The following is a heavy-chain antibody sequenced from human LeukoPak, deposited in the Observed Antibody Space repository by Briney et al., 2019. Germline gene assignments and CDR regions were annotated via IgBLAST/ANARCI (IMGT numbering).Heavy chain of an antibody. Sequence: SVKVSCKASGGTFSSYAISWVRQAPGQGLEWMGRIIPIFGTANYAQKFQGRVTITTDESTSTAYMELSSLRSEDTAVYYCARDGGAGYSSGLEYYWGQGTLVPVSS. CDR1: GGTFSSYA. D-gene: IGHD6-19*01. V-gene: IGHV1-69*05. J-gene: IGHJ4*02. CDR3: ARDGGAGYSSGLEYY. CDR2: IIPIFGTA.